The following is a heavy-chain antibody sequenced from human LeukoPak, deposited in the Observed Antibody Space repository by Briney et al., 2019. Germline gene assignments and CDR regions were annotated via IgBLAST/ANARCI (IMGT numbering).Heavy chain of an antibody. V-gene: IGHV4-38-2*02. Sequence: SETLSLTCTVSGYSISSDYYWGWIRQPPGKGLEWIGSVHHSGRTYYNPSLKSRVTISVDTSKNQFSLKLNSVTAADTAVYYCARRGGSGSYYHLFDYWGQGTLVTVSS. CDR1: GYSISSDYY. D-gene: IGHD3-10*01. J-gene: IGHJ4*02. CDR2: VHHSGRT. CDR3: ARRGGSGSYYHLFDY.